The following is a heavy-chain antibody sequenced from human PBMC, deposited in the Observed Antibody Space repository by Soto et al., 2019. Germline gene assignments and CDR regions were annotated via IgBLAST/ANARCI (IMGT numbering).Heavy chain of an antibody. Sequence: EVQVVESGGGLVQPGGSLRLSCTVSGFTFSSHWMHWVRQAPGKGLVWVSRLNGDGSSTHYGDSMRGRVIISRDNAKNTVYLQIDSLRDEDSAVYCCARGVKNYYAMDVWGQGTTVTVSS. V-gene: IGHV3-74*01. CDR3: ARGVKNYYAMDV. CDR1: GFTFSSHW. J-gene: IGHJ6*02. CDR2: LNGDGSST.